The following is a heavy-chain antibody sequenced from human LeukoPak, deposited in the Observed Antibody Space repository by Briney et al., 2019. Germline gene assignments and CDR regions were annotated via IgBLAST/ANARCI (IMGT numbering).Heavy chain of an antibody. Sequence: ASVKVSCKASGYTFTGYYMHWVRQAPGQGPEWMGWINPNSGGTNYAQKFQGRVTMTRDTSISTAYMELSRLRSDDTAVYYCARDSRSSGWYYYYYYMDVWGKGTTVTVSS. D-gene: IGHD6-19*01. V-gene: IGHV1-2*02. CDR2: INPNSGGT. CDR1: GYTFTGYY. CDR3: ARDSRSSGWYYYYYYMDV. J-gene: IGHJ6*03.